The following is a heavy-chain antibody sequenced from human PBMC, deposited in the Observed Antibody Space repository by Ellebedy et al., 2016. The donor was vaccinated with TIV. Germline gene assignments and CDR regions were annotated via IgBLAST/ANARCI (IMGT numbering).Heavy chain of an antibody. J-gene: IGHJ4*02. CDR1: GFSFNNAW. CDR3: TRDLGYFDY. Sequence: GESLKISXAASGFSFNNAWMSWVRQAPGKGLEWVGRIKSNTDGGTRDYAAPVEDRFTISRDDSKNTLYLLMNSLKTEDTAVYYCTRDLGYFDYWGQGTLVTVSS. V-gene: IGHV3-15*01. CDR2: IKSNTDGGTR.